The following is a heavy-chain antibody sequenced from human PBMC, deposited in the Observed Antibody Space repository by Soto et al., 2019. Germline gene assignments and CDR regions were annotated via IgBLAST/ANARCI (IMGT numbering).Heavy chain of an antibody. CDR2: TYYRSKWYN. D-gene: IGHD2-15*01. CDR1: GDSVSSNSAA. Sequence: SQTLSLTCAISGDSVSSNSAAWNWIRQSPSRGLEWLGRTYYRSKWYNDYPVSVKSRITINPDTSKNQFSLQLNSVTPEDTAVYYCARGATGVDFYYYYYMDVWGKGTTVTV. J-gene: IGHJ6*03. CDR3: ARGATGVDFYYYYYMDV. V-gene: IGHV6-1*01.